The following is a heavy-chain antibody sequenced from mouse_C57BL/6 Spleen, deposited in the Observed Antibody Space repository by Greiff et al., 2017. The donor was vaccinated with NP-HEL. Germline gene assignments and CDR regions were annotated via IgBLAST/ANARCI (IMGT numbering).Heavy chain of an antibody. Sequence: ESGPGLVKPSQSLSLTCSVTGYSITSGYYWNWIRQFPGNKLEWMGYISYDGSNNYNPSLKNRISITRDTSKNQFFLKLNSVTTEDTATYYCARSGSRENWYFDVWGTGTTVTVSS. CDR3: ARSGSRENWYFDV. D-gene: IGHD1-1*01. V-gene: IGHV3-6*01. J-gene: IGHJ1*03. CDR2: ISYDGSN. CDR1: GYSITSGYY.